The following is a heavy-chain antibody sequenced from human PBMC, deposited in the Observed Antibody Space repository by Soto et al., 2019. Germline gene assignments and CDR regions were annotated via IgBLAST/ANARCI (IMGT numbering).Heavy chain of an antibody. V-gene: IGHV3-23*01. D-gene: IGHD1-1*01. Sequence: EVQLLESGGGLVQPGGSLRLSCAASGFTFSSYAMSWVRQAPGKGLEWVSAISGSGASTYYADSVKGRFTISRDNSENTLYVPMTSLRAEDTALYYCAKEERSNWNTGHYNDAFDIWGQGTMVTVSS. CDR3: AKEERSNWNTGHYNDAFDI. J-gene: IGHJ3*02. CDR1: GFTFSSYA. CDR2: ISGSGAST.